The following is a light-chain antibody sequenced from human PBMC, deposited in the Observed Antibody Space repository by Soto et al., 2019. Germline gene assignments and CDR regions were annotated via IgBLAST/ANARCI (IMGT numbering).Light chain of an antibody. CDR1: QGISSY. CDR2: AAS. V-gene: IGKV1-9*01. CDR3: QQTNSFPIT. J-gene: IGKJ5*01. Sequence: IQLTQSPSSLSASVGDRVTITCRASQGISSYLAWYQQKPGKAPKLLIYAASNLQSGVPSRFSGSGSGTDFTLTISSLQPEDFATYFCQQTNSFPITFGQGTRLEIK.